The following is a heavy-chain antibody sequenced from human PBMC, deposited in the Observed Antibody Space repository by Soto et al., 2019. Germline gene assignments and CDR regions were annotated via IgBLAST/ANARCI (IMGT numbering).Heavy chain of an antibody. J-gene: IGHJ6*03. CDR3: ARLTQYYCSSTSCPSYYDMEV. CDR2: IYPGDSDT. CDR1: GYSFTSYW. D-gene: IGHD2-2*01. V-gene: IGHV5-51*01. Sequence: GESRKISCKGSGYSFTSYWIGWVRQMPGKGLEWMGIIYPGDSDTRYSPSFQGQVTISADKAISTAYLQWSSLKASDTAMYYCARLTQYYCSSTSCPSYYDMEVCRKGNTITVSS.